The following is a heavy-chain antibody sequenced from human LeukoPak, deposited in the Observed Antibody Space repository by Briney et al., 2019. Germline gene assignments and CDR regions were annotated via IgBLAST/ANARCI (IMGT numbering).Heavy chain of an antibody. V-gene: IGHV1-24*01. D-gene: IGHD3-22*01. J-gene: IGHJ5*02. CDR2: FDPEDGET. CDR1: GYTLTELS. CDR3: ARDLRGPYYYDSSGYYHNWFDP. Sequence: GASVKVSCKVSGYTLTELSMHWVRQAPGKGLEWMGGFDPEDGETIYAQKFQGRVTMTRDTSISTAYMELSRLRSDDTAVYYCARDLRGPYYYDSSGYYHNWFDPWGQGTLVTVSS.